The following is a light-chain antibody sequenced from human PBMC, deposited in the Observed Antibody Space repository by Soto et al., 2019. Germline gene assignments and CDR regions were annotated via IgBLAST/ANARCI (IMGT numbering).Light chain of an antibody. CDR1: QSVSSSY. CDR3: QQYGSSPPWT. CDR2: RAS. J-gene: IGKJ1*01. V-gene: IGKV3-20*01. Sequence: EIVLTQSPGTLSLSPGERATLSCRASQSVSSSYLAWYQQKPGQAPRLLIYRASSRANGIPDRFSGSGSGTDFTLTISRLEPEDFAVYYCQQYGSSPPWTFGQGTKVEIK.